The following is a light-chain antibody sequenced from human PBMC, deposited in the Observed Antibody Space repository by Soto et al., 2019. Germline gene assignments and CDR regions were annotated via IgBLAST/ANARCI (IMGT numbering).Light chain of an antibody. Sequence: EIVMTQSPATLSVSPGERATLSCRASQSVSSNLAWYQQKPGQAPRLLIYGASTRATGIPARFSGSGSGTEFNLTISTMQSEDVADYDGQEYNNWPPWTFGQGTKVEIK. J-gene: IGKJ1*01. CDR3: QEYNNWPPWT. CDR1: QSVSSN. CDR2: GAS. V-gene: IGKV3-15*01.